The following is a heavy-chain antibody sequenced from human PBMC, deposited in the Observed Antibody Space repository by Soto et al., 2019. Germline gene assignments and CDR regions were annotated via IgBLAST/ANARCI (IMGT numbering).Heavy chain of an antibody. CDR1: GFSLSTSGVG. V-gene: IGHV2-5*02. D-gene: IGHD6-25*01. CDR2: VYGDDDK. J-gene: IGHJ3*01. Sequence: QIALKESGPTLVKPTQTLTLTCTFSGFSLSTSGVGVAWIRQPSGKALEWLALVYGDDDKRYSLSLKSRLSINKDTSKNQVVLTMTTMDPVDTATYFCAHSLGGGYVYAFDVWGQGTMVTVSS. CDR3: AHSLGGGYVYAFDV.